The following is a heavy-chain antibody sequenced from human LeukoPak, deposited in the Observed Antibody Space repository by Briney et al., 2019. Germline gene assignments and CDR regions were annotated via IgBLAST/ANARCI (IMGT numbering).Heavy chain of an antibody. V-gene: IGHV1-46*01. J-gene: IGHJ4*02. CDR2: INPSGGST. CDR3: AREIGPRQLHLWGAAFDF. D-gene: IGHD5-18*01. Sequence: ASVKVSCKASGYTFTGYYMHWVRQAPGQGLEWMGIINPSGGSTSYAQKFQGRVTMTRDTSTSTVYMELSSLRSDDTAVYYCAREIGPRQLHLWGAAFDFWGQGTLVTVSS. CDR1: GYTFTGYY.